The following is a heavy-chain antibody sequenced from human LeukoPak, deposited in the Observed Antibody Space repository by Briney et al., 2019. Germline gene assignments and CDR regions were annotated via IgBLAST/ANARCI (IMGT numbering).Heavy chain of an antibody. J-gene: IGHJ4*02. CDR2: FDPEDGET. D-gene: IGHD6-6*01. Sequence: ASVKVSCKVSGYTLTELSMHWVRQAPGKGLEWMGGFDPEDGETIYAQKFQGRVTMTEDTSTDTAYMELSSLRSEDTAVYYCASGGAARSPFDYWGQGTLVTVSS. CDR3: ASGGAARSPFDY. CDR1: GYTLTELS. V-gene: IGHV1-24*01.